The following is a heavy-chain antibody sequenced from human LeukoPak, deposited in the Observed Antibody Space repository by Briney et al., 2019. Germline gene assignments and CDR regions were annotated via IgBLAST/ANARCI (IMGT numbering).Heavy chain of an antibody. CDR3: ARDLSGGFYYYMDV. Sequence: ASVKVSCKASGYTFTSYGISWVRQAPGQGLEWMGWISAYNGNTNYAQKLQGRVTMTTDTSTSTAYMELRSMRSDDTAVCYCARDLSGGFYYYMDVWGKGTTITVSS. CDR1: GYTFTSYG. V-gene: IGHV1-18*01. CDR2: ISAYNGNT. J-gene: IGHJ6*03. D-gene: IGHD3-16*01.